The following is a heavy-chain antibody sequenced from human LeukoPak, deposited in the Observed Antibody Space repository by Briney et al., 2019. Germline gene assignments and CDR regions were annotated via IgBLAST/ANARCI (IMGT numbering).Heavy chain of an antibody. J-gene: IGHJ4*02. D-gene: IGHD5-24*01. Sequence: SETLSLTCTVSSGSLSTSNYFWGWIRQPPGKGLEWIGSIYYSGSTSYSPSLKSRVTISIDTSKNQFSLKLISVTAADTAVYYCARDRRRDGYNFDYWGQGTLVTVSS. CDR1: SGSLSTSNYF. CDR2: IYYSGST. CDR3: ARDRRRDGYNFDY. V-gene: IGHV4-39*07.